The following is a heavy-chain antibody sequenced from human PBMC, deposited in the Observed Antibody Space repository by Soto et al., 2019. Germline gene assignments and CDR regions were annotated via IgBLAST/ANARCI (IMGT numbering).Heavy chain of an antibody. CDR2: ISGSGTVT. V-gene: IGHV3-23*01. CDR1: GFPFSNYG. J-gene: IGHJ4*02. CDR3: VKDLRSTIFGGLRSFDY. Sequence: QPGGSLRLSCAASGFPFSNYGMNWVRQAPGKGLEWVADISGSGTVTYYADSVKGRFTVSRDNPKNMLYLQMNSLSVEDSAFYYCVKDLRSTIFGGLRSFDYWGPGTLVTVSS. D-gene: IGHD3-3*01.